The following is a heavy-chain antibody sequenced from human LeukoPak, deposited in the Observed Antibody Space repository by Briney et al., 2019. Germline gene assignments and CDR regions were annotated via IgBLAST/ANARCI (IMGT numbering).Heavy chain of an antibody. D-gene: IGHD3-10*01. J-gene: IGHJ2*01. CDR1: GYTFTSYY. CDR2: INPSGGST. Sequence: WASVKVSCKASGYTFTSYYMHWVRQAPGQGLEWMGIINPSGGSTSYAQKFQGRVTMTRDMSTSTVYMELSSLRSEDTAVYYCARDRNYYGSGTDWCFDLWGRGTLVTVSS. CDR3: ARDRNYYGSGTDWCFDL. V-gene: IGHV1-46*01.